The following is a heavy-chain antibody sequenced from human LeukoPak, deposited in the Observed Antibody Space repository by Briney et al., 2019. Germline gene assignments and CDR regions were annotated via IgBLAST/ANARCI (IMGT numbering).Heavy chain of an antibody. CDR3: ARDDLWFGAAPNWFDP. CDR2: IYYSGST. J-gene: IGHJ5*02. V-gene: IGHV4-39*07. D-gene: IGHD3-10*01. Sequence: SETLSLTCTVSGGSISSYYWGWIRQPPGKGLEWIGSIYYSGSTYYNPSLKSRVTISVDTSKNQFSLKLSSVTAADTAVYYCARDDLWFGAAPNWFDPWGQGTLVTVSS. CDR1: GGSISSYY.